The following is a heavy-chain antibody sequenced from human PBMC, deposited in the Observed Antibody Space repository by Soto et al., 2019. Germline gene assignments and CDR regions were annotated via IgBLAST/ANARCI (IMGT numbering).Heavy chain of an antibody. CDR2: ISYDGSNK. V-gene: IGHV3-30*03. CDR3: ARESEDLTSNFDY. CDR1: GFTFSSYG. J-gene: IGHJ4*02. Sequence: LRLSCAASGFTFSSYGMHWVRKAPGKGLEWVAVISYDGSNKYYADSVKGRFTISRDNSKNTLYLEMNSLSAEDTALSYCARESEDLTSNFDYWGQGTLVTVSS.